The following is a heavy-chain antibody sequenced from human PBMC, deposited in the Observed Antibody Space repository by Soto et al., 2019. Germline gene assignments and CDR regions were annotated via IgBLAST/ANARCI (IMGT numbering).Heavy chain of an antibody. CDR1: GGSISSYY. V-gene: IGHV4-59*01. CDR2: IYYSGST. J-gene: IGHJ4*02. Sequence: QVQLQESGPGLVKPSETLSLTCTVSGGSISSYYWSWIRQPPGKGLEWIGYIYYSGSTNYNPSLKSRVTISVDTYKNQFSLKLSSVTAADTAVYYCARGTLGYCSGGSCQTAYFDYWGQGTLVTVSS. CDR3: ARGTLGYCSGGSCQTAYFDY. D-gene: IGHD2-15*01.